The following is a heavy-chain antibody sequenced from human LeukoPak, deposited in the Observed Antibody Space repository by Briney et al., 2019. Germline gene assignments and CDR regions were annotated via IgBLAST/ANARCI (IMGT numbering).Heavy chain of an antibody. CDR3: AKGRTVVVAADIDY. D-gene: IGHD2-2*01. Sequence: GGSLRLSCAASGFTFSSYAMSWVRQAPGKGLEWVSGISGSGGSTYYADSVKGRFTISRDNSKNTLYLQMNSLRAEDTAVYYRAKGRTVVVAADIDYWGQGTLVTVSS. CDR2: ISGSGGST. CDR1: GFTFSSYA. J-gene: IGHJ4*02. V-gene: IGHV3-23*01.